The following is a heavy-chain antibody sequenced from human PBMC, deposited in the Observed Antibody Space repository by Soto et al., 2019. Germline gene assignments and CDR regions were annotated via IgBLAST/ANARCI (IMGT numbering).Heavy chain of an antibody. D-gene: IGHD5-12*01. CDR1: GGSFSGYY. J-gene: IGHJ5*02. CDR3: ARGPNLSWLREGWFDP. CDR2: INHSGST. Sequence: QVQLQQWGAGLLKPSETLSLTCAVYGGSFSGYYWSWIRQPPGKGLEWIGEINHSGSTNYNPSLQSRVTISVDTSNNQFSLKLSSVTAADTAVYYCARGPNLSWLREGWFDPWGQGTLVTVSS. V-gene: IGHV4-34*01.